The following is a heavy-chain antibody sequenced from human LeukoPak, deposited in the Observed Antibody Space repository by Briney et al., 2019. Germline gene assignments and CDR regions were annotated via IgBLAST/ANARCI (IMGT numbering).Heavy chain of an antibody. CDR1: GGSISSGSYY. V-gene: IGHV4-61*02. J-gene: IGHJ6*03. D-gene: IGHD3-10*01. CDR3: ARAVRGVDKRTMGYYYYYMDV. CDR2: IYTSGST. Sequence: PSQTLSLTCTVSGGSISSGSYYWSWIRQPAGKGLEWIGRIYTSGSTNYNPSLKSRVTISVDTSKNQFSLKLSSVTAADTAVYYCARAVRGVDKRTMGYYYYYMDVWGKGTTVTVSS.